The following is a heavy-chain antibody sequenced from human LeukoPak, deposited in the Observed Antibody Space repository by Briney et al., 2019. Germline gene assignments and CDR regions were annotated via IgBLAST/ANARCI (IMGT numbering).Heavy chain of an antibody. CDR1: GVTFSSYG. D-gene: IGHD3-3*01. Sequence: PGGTLRLSCTASGVTFSSYGMNWGRQAPGQGLGWVAVVSFDGSNKFFPDSRRDRFTNSRNNSKNTLYLQMNSLRAEDTGVYYCAKKLPGDFWIGWEAWGQGTTVSVSS. V-gene: IGHV3-30*18. CDR2: VSFDGSNK. J-gene: IGHJ6*01. CDR3: AKKLPGDFWIGWEA.